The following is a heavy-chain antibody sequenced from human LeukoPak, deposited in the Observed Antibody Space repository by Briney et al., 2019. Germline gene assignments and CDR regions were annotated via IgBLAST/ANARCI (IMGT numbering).Heavy chain of an antibody. J-gene: IGHJ1*01. CDR1: GGSISNYY. Sequence: PSETLSLTCTVSGGSISNYYWSWIRRPPGKGLEWIAYIYYSGSTYYNPSLRSRVTISVDTSKNQFSLNLNSVTAADTAVYYCARALSGTYGLFQHWGQGTLVTVSS. CDR2: IYYSGST. V-gene: IGHV4-59*01. CDR3: ARALSGTYGLFQH. D-gene: IGHD1-26*01.